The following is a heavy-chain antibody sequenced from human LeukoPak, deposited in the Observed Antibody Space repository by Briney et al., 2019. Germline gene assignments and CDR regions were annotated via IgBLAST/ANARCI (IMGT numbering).Heavy chain of an antibody. D-gene: IGHD3-10*01. Sequence: ASVKVSCKASGGTFSSYAISWVRQAPGQGLEWMGRINPNSGGTNYAQKFQGRVTMTRDTSISTAYMELSRLRSDDTAVYYCARDYYGSGSYDPRIYGMDVWGQGTTVTVSS. CDR1: GGTFSSYA. V-gene: IGHV1-2*06. CDR2: INPNSGGT. J-gene: IGHJ6*02. CDR3: ARDYYGSGSYDPRIYGMDV.